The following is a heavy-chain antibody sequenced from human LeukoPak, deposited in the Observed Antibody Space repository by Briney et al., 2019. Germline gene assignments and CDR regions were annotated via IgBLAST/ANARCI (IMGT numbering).Heavy chain of an antibody. J-gene: IGHJ4*02. Sequence: GGSLRLSCAASGFTFSDYWMTWVRQAPGKGLEWVANIKQDGSEGYYVDSVKGRFTISRDNAKNTLYLQMNSLRAEDTAVYYCASLAEQWLVPFWNYWGQGTLVTVSS. CDR3: ASLAEQWLVPFWNY. D-gene: IGHD6-19*01. CDR2: IKQDGSEG. CDR1: GFTFSDYW. V-gene: IGHV3-7*01.